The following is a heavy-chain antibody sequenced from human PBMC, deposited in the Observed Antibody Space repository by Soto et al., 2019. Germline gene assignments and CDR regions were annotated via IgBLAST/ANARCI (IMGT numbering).Heavy chain of an antibody. CDR1: GGSISSGDYY. J-gene: IGHJ6*02. CDR3: ARDLWFGELDYYYYGMDV. Sequence: TLSLTCTVSGGSISSGDYYWSWIRQPPGKGLEWIGYIYYSGSTYYNPSLKSRVTISVDTSKNQFSLKLSSVTAADTAVYYCARDLWFGELDYYYYGMDVWAKGPRSPSP. V-gene: IGHV4-30-4*01. D-gene: IGHD3-10*01. CDR2: IYYSGST.